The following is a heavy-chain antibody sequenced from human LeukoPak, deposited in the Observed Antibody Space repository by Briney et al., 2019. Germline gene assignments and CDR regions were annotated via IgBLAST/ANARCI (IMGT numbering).Heavy chain of an antibody. CDR2: ISTYNGNT. J-gene: IGHJ4*02. D-gene: IGHD1-26*01. V-gene: IGHV1-18*01. CDR1: GYTFTSYG. CDR3: ARDRGGSYTNFDY. Sequence: ASVKVSYKASGYTFTSYGISWVRQAPGQGLEWMGWISTYNGNTNYAQKVQGRVTMTTDTSTSTAHMELRSLISDDTAVYYCARDRGGSYTNFDYWGQGTLVTVSS.